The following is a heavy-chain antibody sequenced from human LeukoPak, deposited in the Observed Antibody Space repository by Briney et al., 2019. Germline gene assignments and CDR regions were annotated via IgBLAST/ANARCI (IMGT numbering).Heavy chain of an antibody. V-gene: IGHV3-53*01. Sequence: TGGSLRLSCSASGFSVTSNYMSWVRQAPGKGLQWVSVIYSGGGTDYAGSVRGRFTISRDNSKNMLHLQMDNLRAEDTAVYYCARGFHFYASGTYSGAFDYWGQGTLVTASS. CDR3: ARGFHFYASGTYSGAFDY. CDR1: GFSVTSNY. D-gene: IGHD3-10*01. J-gene: IGHJ4*02. CDR2: IYSGGGT.